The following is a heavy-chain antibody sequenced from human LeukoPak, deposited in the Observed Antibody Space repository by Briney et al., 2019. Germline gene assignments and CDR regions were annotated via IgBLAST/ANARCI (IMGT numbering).Heavy chain of an antibody. CDR1: GYTFTSYD. V-gene: IGHV1-8*01. CDR3: ARATVYYYYMDV. CDR2: MNPNSGNT. D-gene: IGHD4-17*01. Sequence: GASVKVSCKASGYTFTSYDINWVRQATGQGLEWMGWMNPNSGNTGYAQKFQGRVTMTRNTSISTAYMEPSSLRSEDTAVYYCARATVYYYYMDVWGKGTTVTISS. J-gene: IGHJ6*03.